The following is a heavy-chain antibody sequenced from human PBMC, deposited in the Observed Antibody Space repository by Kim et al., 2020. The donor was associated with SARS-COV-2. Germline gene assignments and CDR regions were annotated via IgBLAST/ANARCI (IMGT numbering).Heavy chain of an antibody. Sequence: LSLTCAASGFTFSSYAMSWVRQAPGKGLEWVSAISGSGGSTYYADSVKGRFTISRDNSKNTLYLQMNSLRAEDTAVYYCAKDRGYSYGYVNYYYGMDVWGQGTTVTVSS. CDR3: AKDRGYSYGYVNYYYGMDV. CDR2: ISGSGGST. V-gene: IGHV3-23*01. J-gene: IGHJ6*02. D-gene: IGHD5-18*01. CDR1: GFTFSSYA.